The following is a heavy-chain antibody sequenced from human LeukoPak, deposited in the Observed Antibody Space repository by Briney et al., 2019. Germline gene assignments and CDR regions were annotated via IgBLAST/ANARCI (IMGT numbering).Heavy chain of an antibody. CDR1: GGSFSGYY. CDR2: INHSGST. D-gene: IGHD3-10*01. J-gene: IGHJ4*02. CDR3: ARVRGSIYYFDY. V-gene: IGHV4-34*01. Sequence: PSETLSLTCAVYGGSFSGYYWSWIRQPPGKGLEWIGEINHSGSTNYNPSLKSRVTISVDTSKNQLSLKLSSVTAADTAVYYCARVRGSIYYFDYWGQGTLVTVSS.